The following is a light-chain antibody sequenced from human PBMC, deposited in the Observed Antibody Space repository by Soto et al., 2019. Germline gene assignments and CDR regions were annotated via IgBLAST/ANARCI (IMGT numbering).Light chain of an antibody. Sequence: ALTQPASVSGSPGQSITISCTGTSSDVGGYNYVCWYQQHPGKAPKLMIYEVSNRPSGVSNRFSGSKSGNTASLTISGLQAEDEADYYCSSFTSGSTLFGTGTKVTVL. CDR2: EVS. J-gene: IGLJ1*01. CDR3: SSFTSGSTL. CDR1: SSDVGGYNY. V-gene: IGLV2-14*01.